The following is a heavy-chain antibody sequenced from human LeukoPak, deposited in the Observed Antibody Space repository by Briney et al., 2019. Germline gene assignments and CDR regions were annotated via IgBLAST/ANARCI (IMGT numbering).Heavy chain of an antibody. CDR3: AXXXXXXXXXXSSIWNRPLYYFDY. D-gene: IGHD6-13*01. CDR1: GYTFTSYY. V-gene: IGHV1-46*01. Sequence: ASVKVSCKASGYTFTSYYLHWVRQAPGQGLEWMGIINPSGGRTSNAQKFQGRVTMTRDMSTSTVYMELSSLRSEDTAVYYCAXXXXXXXXXXSSIWNRPLYYFDYWGQGTLVTVSS. CDR2: INPSGGRT. J-gene: IGHJ4*02.